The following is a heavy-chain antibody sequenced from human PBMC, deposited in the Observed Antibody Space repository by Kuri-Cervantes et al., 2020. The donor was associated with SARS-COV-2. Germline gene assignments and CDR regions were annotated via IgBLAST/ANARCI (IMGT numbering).Heavy chain of an antibody. D-gene: IGHD3-3*01. Sequence: GGSLRLSCAASGFTFSNAWMSWVRQAPGKGLEWVGRIKSKTDGGTTDYAAPVKGRFTISSDDSKNTLYLQMNSLKTEDTAVYYCTTDRWVFGVVPTHYYYYYGMAVWGQGNTVTVSS. V-gene: IGHV3-15*01. CDR3: TTDRWVFGVVPTHYYYYYGMAV. CDR1: GFTFSNAW. CDR2: IKSKTDGGTT. J-gene: IGHJ6*02.